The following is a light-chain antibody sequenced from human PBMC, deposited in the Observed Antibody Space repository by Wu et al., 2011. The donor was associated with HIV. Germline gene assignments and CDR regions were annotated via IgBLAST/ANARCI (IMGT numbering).Light chain of an antibody. CDR1: QSVSSR. Sequence: EIVMTQSPPTLSVSPGERVTLSCRASQSVSSRLAWYQRKPGQPPRLLIYGASTRATGVPARFGGSGSGTEFTLIISSPQSEDFAVYFCHQSGSSPLTFGQGTRVEIK. V-gene: IGKV3-15*01. J-gene: IGKJ1*01. CDR2: GAS. CDR3: HQSGSSPLT.